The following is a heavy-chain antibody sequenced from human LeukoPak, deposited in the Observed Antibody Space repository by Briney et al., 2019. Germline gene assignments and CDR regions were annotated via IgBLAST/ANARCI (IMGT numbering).Heavy chain of an antibody. D-gene: IGHD6-13*01. CDR1: GFTFTSYT. CDR3: ARELEILTAADPHFDL. Sequence: AGGSLRLSCTASGFTFTSYTMNWVRQAPGKGLEWVSSISSRGKYMFYGDSVNGRFNISRNNAKDSLYLQMSSLRVEDTAVYYCARELEILTAADPHFDLWGRGNLVTVSS. J-gene: IGHJ2*01. CDR2: ISSRGKYM. V-gene: IGHV3-21*01.